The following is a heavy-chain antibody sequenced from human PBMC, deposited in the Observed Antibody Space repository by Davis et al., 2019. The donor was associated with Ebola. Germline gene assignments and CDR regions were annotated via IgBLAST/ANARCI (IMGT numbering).Heavy chain of an antibody. V-gene: IGHV3-7*03. CDR2: IKQDGSAK. CDR3: ARIDTSTWLNSYYGMDL. CDR1: GFSFGSYW. J-gene: IGHJ6*02. D-gene: IGHD6-13*01. Sequence: GASLKISCAASGFSFGSYWMSWVRQAPGKGLGWVANIKQDGSAKYYLDSVKGRFSISRDNAKDSLYLQMDRLRAEDTAVYICARIDTSTWLNSYYGMDLWGQGTSVTVS.